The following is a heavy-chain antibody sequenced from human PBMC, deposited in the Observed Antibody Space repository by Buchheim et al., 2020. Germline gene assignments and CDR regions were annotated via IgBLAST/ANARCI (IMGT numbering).Heavy chain of an antibody. CDR3: TRHMGGYCSSTSCYILSGMDV. J-gene: IGHJ6*02. Sequence: EVQLVESGGGLVQPGGSLKLSCAASGFTFSGSAMHWVRQASGKGLEWVGRIRSKANSYATAYAASVKGRFTISRDDSKNTAYLQMNSLKTEDTAVYYCTRHMGGYCSSTSCYILSGMDVWGQGTT. D-gene: IGHD2-2*02. V-gene: IGHV3-73*01. CDR1: GFTFSGSA. CDR2: IRSKANSYAT.